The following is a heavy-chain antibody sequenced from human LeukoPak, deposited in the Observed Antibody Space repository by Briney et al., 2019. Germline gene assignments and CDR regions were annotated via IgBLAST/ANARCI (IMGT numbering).Heavy chain of an antibody. D-gene: IGHD6-13*01. J-gene: IGHJ4*02. Sequence: APVKVSCKASGYTFTSYDINWVRQATGQGLEWMGWMNPNSGNTGYAQKFQGRVTMTRNTSISTAYMELSSLRSEDTAVYYCATGLGVVAAAATPWGQGTLVTVSS. CDR1: GYTFTSYD. CDR3: ATGLGVVAAAATP. V-gene: IGHV1-8*01. CDR2: MNPNSGNT.